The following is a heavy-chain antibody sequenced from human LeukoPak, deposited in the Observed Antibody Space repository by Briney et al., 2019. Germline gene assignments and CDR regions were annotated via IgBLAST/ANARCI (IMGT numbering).Heavy chain of an antibody. CDR1: GFTVSSSH. D-gene: IGHD3-10*02. J-gene: IGHJ4*02. CDR2: IYSGGDT. V-gene: IGHV3-53*01. Sequence: GGSLRLSCAASGFTVSSSHMTWVRQAVGKGLEWVSFIYSGGDTSYADSVKGRFTISRDNSKDTLYLQMNSLRAEDTAVYYCARVYNYVFDYWGQGTLVTVSS. CDR3: ARVYNYVFDY.